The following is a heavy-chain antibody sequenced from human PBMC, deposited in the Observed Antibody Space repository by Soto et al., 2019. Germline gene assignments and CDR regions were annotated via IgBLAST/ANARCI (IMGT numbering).Heavy chain of an antibody. Sequence: QVQLQESGPGLVNASGTLSLTCGVSGGSISTNNWWSWVRQTPGQGLEWIAEVYHSGSTNYNPSLKIRLTISVAKSKNHFSQRLISVPAATPAVYYCARAKLCNTLGSPHSFDTWGQGTLVSVSS. CDR3: ARAKLCNTLGSPHSFDT. V-gene: IGHV4-4*02. CDR2: VYHSGST. CDR1: GGSISTNNW. J-gene: IGHJ4*02. D-gene: IGHD1-26*01.